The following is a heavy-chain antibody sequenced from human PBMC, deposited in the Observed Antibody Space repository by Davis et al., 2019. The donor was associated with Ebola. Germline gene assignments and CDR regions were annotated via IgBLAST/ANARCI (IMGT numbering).Heavy chain of an antibody. V-gene: IGHV3-48*04. J-gene: IGHJ4*02. CDR3: ARYGGSGPVF. CDR2: ISSSSGTI. Sequence: GESLKISCAASGFTFSTYSINWVRQAPGKGLEWISYISSSSGTIYYADSVEGRFTISRDNAKNSLYLQMNSLRVEDTAVYYCARYGGSGPVFWGQGTLVTVSS. CDR1: GFTFSTYS. D-gene: IGHD2-15*01.